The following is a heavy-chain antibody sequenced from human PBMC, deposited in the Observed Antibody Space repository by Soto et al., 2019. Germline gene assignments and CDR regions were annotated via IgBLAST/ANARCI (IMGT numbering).Heavy chain of an antibody. CDR3: ARSAKIQLWLGGSYYFDY. CDR1: GYTLTELS. J-gene: IGHJ4*02. D-gene: IGHD5-18*01. CDR2: FDPEDGET. Sequence: GASVKVSCKVSGYTLTELSMHWVRQAPGKGLEWMGGFDPEDGETIYAQKLQGRVTMTKDTSTNTAYMELRSLRSDDTAVYYCARSAKIQLWLGGSYYFDYWGQGTLVTVSS. V-gene: IGHV1-24*01.